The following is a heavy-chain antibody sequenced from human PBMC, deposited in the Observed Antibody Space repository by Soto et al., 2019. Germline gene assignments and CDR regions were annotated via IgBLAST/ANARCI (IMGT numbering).Heavy chain of an antibody. CDR3: AHRVLRTVFGLVTTTAIYFDF. D-gene: IGHD3-3*01. CDR1: GFSLTTCGVG. CDR2: IYWDDDK. J-gene: IGHJ4*02. Sequence: QITLKESGPTVVKPTETLTLTCTFSGFSLTTCGVGVGWVRQSPGKAPEWLALIYWDDDKRYSTSLKSRLTIPQDTSKDQVVLTIANVGPADTATYYCAHRVLRTVFGLVTTTAIYFDFWGQGTPVVVSS. V-gene: IGHV2-5*02.